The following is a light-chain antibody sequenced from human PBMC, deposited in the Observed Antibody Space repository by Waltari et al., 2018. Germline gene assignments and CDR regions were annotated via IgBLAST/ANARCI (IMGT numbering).Light chain of an antibody. V-gene: IGKV3-20*01. J-gene: IGKJ1*01. CDR2: AAS. CDR1: QRVRGN. CDR3: QHYVRLPVT. Sequence: EIVLTQSPGTLSLSPGERATLSCRASQRVRGNLAWYQQKPGQHPRLLIYAASIMATGIPDRFSGSGSGTDFTLTISRLEPEDFAVYYCQHYVRLPVTFGQGTKVEIK.